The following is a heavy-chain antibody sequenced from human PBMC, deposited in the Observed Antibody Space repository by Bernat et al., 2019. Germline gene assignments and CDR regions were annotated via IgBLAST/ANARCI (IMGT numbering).Heavy chain of an antibody. CDR3: AKDKQYTDGWPIFDT. V-gene: IGHV3-48*01. CDR2: MSGGSRAI. CDR1: GFTFRSYI. Sequence: EVQLEESGGDLVQPGGSLRLSCEASGFTFRSYIMGWVRQAPGKGLEWLSYMSGGSRAIYYADSVRGRFTISRDNAKNSLYLQMDSLRAEDTAVYYCAKDKQYTDGWPIFDTWGQGTLVTVSS. J-gene: IGHJ4*02. D-gene: IGHD2-2*02.